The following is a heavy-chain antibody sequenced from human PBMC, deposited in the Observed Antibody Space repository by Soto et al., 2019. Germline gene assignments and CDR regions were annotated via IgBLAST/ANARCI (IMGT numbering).Heavy chain of an antibody. D-gene: IGHD6-19*01. CDR2: ISDSGGRT. CDR3: AKELVNSGWTYFDY. V-gene: IGHV3-23*01. CDR1: GFTFNTYA. Sequence: GGSLRLSCAASGFTFNTYAMSWVCQAPGKGLEWVSAISDSGGRTYYVDSVKGRFTISRDNSKNTLYLQMNSLRAEDTAVYFCAKELVNSGWTYFDYWGQGTLVTGSS. J-gene: IGHJ4*02.